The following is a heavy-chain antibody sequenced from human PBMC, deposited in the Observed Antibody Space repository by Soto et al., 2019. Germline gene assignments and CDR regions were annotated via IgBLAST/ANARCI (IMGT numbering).Heavy chain of an antibody. CDR2: ISFDVSDK. Sequence: QVQLVESGGGVVQPGRSLRLSCTASGFTFSTYGMHWVRQAPGKGLEWVALISFDVSDKYYADSVKGRFTISRDNSKNTVYLQMNRLGAEDTAWYYCAKDYADFDSSGYPWPWGQGTMVTVSS. V-gene: IGHV3-30*18. CDR1: GFTFSTYG. CDR3: AKDYADFDSSGYPWP. D-gene: IGHD3-22*01. J-gene: IGHJ3*01.